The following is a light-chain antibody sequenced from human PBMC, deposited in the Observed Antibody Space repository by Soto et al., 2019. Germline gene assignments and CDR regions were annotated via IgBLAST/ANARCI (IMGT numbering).Light chain of an antibody. CDR3: QKYNSAPLT. CDR1: QGIGVC. Sequence: DIQMTQSPSSVSASLGDRVTITCRASQGIGVCLAWFQQKPGNVPKLLIYAASTLQSGVPSRFSGSGSGTDFTLTISSLQPADVATYYCQKYNSAPLTFGGGTKVEIK. CDR2: AAS. V-gene: IGKV1-27*01. J-gene: IGKJ4*01.